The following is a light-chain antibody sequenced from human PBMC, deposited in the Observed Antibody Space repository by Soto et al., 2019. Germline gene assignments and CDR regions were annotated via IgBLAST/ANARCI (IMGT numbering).Light chain of an antibody. V-gene: IGKV1-5*01. J-gene: IGKJ1*01. CDR2: DAS. CDR1: QSISSW. CDR3: QQYNSYSWT. Sequence: DIQMTQSPSTLSASVGDIVTITCRASQSISSWLAWYQQKPGKAPKLLIYDASSLESGVPSRFSGSGSGTEFTLTISSLQTDDFATYYCQQYNSYSWTFGQGTKVEIK.